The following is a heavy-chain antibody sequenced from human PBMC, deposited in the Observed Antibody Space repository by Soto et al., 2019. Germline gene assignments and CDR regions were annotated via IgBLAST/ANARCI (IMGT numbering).Heavy chain of an antibody. CDR3: ATGNVASRLDY. V-gene: IGHV4-4*02. J-gene: IGHJ4*02. CDR1: DGSISTYDW. Sequence: SETLSLTCVVSDGSISTYDWWTWVRQPPGKGLEWIGKMFHSGGADYSPSLKSRVTISADSSKNHFSLRLTAVTAADTAVYYCATGNVASRLDYWGQGTLVTVSS. CDR2: MFHSGGA.